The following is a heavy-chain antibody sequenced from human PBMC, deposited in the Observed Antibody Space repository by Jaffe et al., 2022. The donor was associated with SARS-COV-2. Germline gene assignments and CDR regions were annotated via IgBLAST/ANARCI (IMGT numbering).Heavy chain of an antibody. CDR2: IWYDGSNK. CDR1: GFTFSSYG. J-gene: IGHJ4*02. V-gene: IGHV3-33*01. Sequence: QVQLVESGGGVVQPGRSLRLSCAASGFTFSSYGMHWVRQAPGKGLEWVAVIWYDGSNKYYADSVKGRFTISRDNSKNTLYLQMNSLRAEDTAVYYCARPSVAGSFDYWGQGTLVTVSS. CDR3: ARPSVAGSFDY. D-gene: IGHD6-19*01.